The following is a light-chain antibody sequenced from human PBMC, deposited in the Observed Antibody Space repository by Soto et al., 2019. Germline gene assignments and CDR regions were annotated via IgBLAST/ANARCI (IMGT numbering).Light chain of an antibody. CDR2: DAS. CDR1: QIIDDK. Sequence: DIQMTQSPSTLSASVGDRVTITCRASQIIDDKLAWYQQKPGKAPKVLIFDASSLESGVSSRFSGSGSGTDFSLTISSLQFDDSATYYCQYTGFLWTFGQGTKVEV. V-gene: IGKV1-5*01. J-gene: IGKJ1*01. CDR3: QYTGFLWT.